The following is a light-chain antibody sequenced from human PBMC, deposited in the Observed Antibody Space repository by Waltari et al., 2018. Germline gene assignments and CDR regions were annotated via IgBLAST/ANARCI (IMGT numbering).Light chain of an antibody. Sequence: VLTQSPGTLSLSPGERATLSCRASQSLTKKYLAWYQQKPGQAPRLLIYGASSRAAGIPDRFSGSGSGTDFTLTISRLEPDDFGVYYCQQYGSSILYTFGQGTKLE. J-gene: IGKJ2*01. CDR2: GAS. V-gene: IGKV3-20*01. CDR1: QSLTKKY. CDR3: QQYGSSILYT.